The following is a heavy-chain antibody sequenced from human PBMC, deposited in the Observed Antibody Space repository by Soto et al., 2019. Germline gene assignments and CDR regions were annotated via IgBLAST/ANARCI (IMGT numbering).Heavy chain of an antibody. J-gene: IGHJ5*02. D-gene: IGHD2-2*01. Sequence: SGPTLVNPTQTLTLTCTFSGFSLSTSGVGVGWIRQPPGKALEWLALIYWDDDKRYSPSLKSRLTITKDTSKNQVVLTMTNMDPVDTATYYCAHSRFPYCSSTSCYARPNWFDPWGQGTLVTVSS. V-gene: IGHV2-5*02. CDR2: IYWDDDK. CDR1: GFSLSTSGVG. CDR3: AHSRFPYCSSTSCYARPNWFDP.